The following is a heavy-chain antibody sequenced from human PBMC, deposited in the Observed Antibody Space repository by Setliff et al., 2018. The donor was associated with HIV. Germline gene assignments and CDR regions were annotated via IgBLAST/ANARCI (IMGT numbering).Heavy chain of an antibody. J-gene: IGHJ4*02. CDR1: GGSISSSSYY. V-gene: IGHV4-39*07. CDR2: IYYSGST. Sequence: SETLSLTCTVSGGSISSSSYYWGWIRQPPGKGLEWIGSIYYSGSTYYNPSLKSGVTISVDTSKNQFSLKLSSVTAADTAVYYCARGPLYCSGGNCYLYYFDYWGQGTLVTVSS. CDR3: ARGPLYCSGGNCYLYYFDY. D-gene: IGHD2-15*01.